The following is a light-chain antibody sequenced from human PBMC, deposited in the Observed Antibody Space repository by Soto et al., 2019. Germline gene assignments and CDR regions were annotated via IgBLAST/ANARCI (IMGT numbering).Light chain of an antibody. J-gene: IGKJ3*01. Sequence: EIVLTQSPATLSSSPGERATLSCRASQTVNSRLAWYQHKPGQAPRLLIYHTSNRATGIPARFSGSGSGTDFTLTISSLEPEDFATYYCHHYDRSPIFTFGPGTKVDI. CDR3: HHYDRSPIFT. CDR1: QTVNSR. CDR2: HTS. V-gene: IGKV3-11*01.